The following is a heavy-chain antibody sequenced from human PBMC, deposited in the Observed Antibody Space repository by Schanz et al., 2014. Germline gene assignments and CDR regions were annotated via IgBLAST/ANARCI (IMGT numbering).Heavy chain of an antibody. V-gene: IGHV1-46*01. CDR1: GFTFTRYY. CDR2: INPTDGTS. Sequence: QMQLLQSGAEVKKPGAPVRLPCKTSGFTFTRYYMHWVQQAPGQGLEWMGIINPTDGTSTYAQKFQGRVTMTRDTSTSTVYLELSSLRSEDTAVYYCAKGRGSYGDGFDIWGQGTMVTVSS. J-gene: IGHJ3*02. D-gene: IGHD1-26*01. CDR3: AKGRGSYGDGFDI.